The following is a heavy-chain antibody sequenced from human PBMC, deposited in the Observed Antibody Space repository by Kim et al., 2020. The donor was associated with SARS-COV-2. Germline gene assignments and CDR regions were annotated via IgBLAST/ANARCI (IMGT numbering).Heavy chain of an antibody. CDR3: ARHSPMVRGVVPGWFDP. CDR2: IYFSGTT. Sequence: SETLSLTCTVSGGSISSTTYYWGWIRQTPGKGLEWIGSIYFSGTTYYTPSLQSRVTISVDTSRNQFSLRLSSVTAADTAVYYCARHSPMVRGVVPGWFDPWGQGTLVTVSS. J-gene: IGHJ5*02. V-gene: IGHV4-39*01. D-gene: IGHD3-10*01. CDR1: GGSISSTTYY.